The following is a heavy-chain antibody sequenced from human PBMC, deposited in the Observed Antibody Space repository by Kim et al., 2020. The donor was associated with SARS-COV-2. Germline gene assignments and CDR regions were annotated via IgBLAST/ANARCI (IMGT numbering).Heavy chain of an antibody. CDR3: ARGGSRTWAFDI. D-gene: IGHD3-16*01. J-gene: IGHJ3*02. CDR2: IKQDGSEK. V-gene: IGHV3-7*01. CDR1: AFSFSGYW. Sequence: GGSLRLSCAASAFSFSGYWMSWVRQAPGKGLEWVANIKQDGSEKYYVDSVKGRFTLSRDNAKNSLYLQMNSLRAEDTAMYYCARGGSRTWAFDIWGQGRMVTVSS.